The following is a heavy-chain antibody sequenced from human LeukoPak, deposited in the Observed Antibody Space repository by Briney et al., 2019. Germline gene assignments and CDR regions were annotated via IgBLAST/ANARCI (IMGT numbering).Heavy chain of an antibody. CDR2: INPNSGGT. CDR1: GYTFTGYY. D-gene: IGHD6-13*01. J-gene: IGHJ4*02. V-gene: IGHV1-2*02. Sequence: GASVKVSCKASGYTFTGYYMHWVRQAPGQGLEWMGWINPNSGGTNYAQKFQGRVTMTRDTSISTAYMELSRLRSDDTAVYYCARGLAAVVFYFDYWGQGTLVTVSS. CDR3: ARGLAAVVFYFDY.